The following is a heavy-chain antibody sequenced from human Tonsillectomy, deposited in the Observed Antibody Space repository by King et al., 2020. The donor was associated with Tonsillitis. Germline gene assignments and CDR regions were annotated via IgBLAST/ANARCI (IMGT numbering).Heavy chain of an antibody. CDR3: ARQVNGAAG. D-gene: IGHD4-17*01. CDR1: GYTFTTYD. J-gene: IGHJ6*02. CDR2: MNPDGDAT. V-gene: IGHV1-8*01. Sequence: VQLVESGAEVKEPGASVRISCTASGYTFTTYDFNWVRQATGQGLEWMGWMNPDGDATGYAPKFQGRVAMTRDTSRGTAYMELRSLTSEDTGIYFCARQVNGAAGGGQGTAVSLPS.